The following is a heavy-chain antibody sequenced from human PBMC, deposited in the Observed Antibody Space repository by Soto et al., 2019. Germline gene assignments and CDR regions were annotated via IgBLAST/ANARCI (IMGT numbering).Heavy chain of an antibody. D-gene: IGHD6-19*01. CDR2: ISGSGGTT. CDR1: GFIFSSYA. Sequence: GGSVRLSCAASGFIFSSYAMTWVRQGPGKGLEWVSGISGSGGTTYYADSVKGRFIISRDNSKNTLYLQMNSLRAEDSAIYYCAKRFAYSSGLDGFDIWGQGTMVTVSS. J-gene: IGHJ3*02. CDR3: AKRFAYSSGLDGFDI. V-gene: IGHV3-23*01.